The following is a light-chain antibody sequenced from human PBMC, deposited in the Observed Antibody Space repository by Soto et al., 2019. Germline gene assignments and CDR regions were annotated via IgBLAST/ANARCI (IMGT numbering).Light chain of an antibody. CDR3: QQYNGYPWT. CDR2: KAS. J-gene: IGKJ1*01. Sequence: DIQVTQSPSTLSASVGDRVTITCRASQSLNDWLAWYQQKPGKAPKLLIYKASGLESGVPSRFSSSESGTEVTLTIRSLQPDDFATYYCQQYNGYPWTFGQGTKVEIK. CDR1: QSLNDW. V-gene: IGKV1-5*03.